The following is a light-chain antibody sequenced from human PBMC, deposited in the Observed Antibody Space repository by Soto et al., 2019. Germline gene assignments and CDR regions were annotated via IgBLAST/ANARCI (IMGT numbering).Light chain of an antibody. Sequence: QSVLTQPPPVSAAPGQKVTVSCSGSGSNIETNYVSWYRQLPGTAPRLLIYENTLRPSGIPDRFSGSKSGTSATLGITGLQTGDEADYYCGTWDSSLSAGVFGTGTKATVL. J-gene: IGLJ1*01. CDR3: GTWDSSLSAGV. CDR1: GSNIETNY. CDR2: ENT. V-gene: IGLV1-51*02.